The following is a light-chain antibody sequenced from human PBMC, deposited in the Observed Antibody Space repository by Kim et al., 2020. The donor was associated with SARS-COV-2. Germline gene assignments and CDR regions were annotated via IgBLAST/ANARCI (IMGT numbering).Light chain of an antibody. CDR2: GAS. Sequence: RDRSTNRWPGEGGNGKTLAWFQQKPGTAPKILIYGASTLEPGVPSRFSGRRSGTEFTLTIKSLEPEDFATYYCQQFNAFPITFGQGTRMEIK. CDR3: QQFNAFPIT. V-gene: IGKV1-16*01. CDR1: GGNGKT. J-gene: IGKJ5*01.